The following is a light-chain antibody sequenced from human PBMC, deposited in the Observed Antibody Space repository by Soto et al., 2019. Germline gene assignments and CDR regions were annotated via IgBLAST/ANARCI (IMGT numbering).Light chain of an antibody. V-gene: IGLV1-40*01. CDR1: ISNIGAGYG. J-gene: IGLJ2*01. Sequence: QSVLTQPPSVSGAPGQRVTLSCTGSISNIGAGYGVHWYQQLPGRAPKLLVYDNNKRHSGVPDRFSGSKSGTSASLVITGLQADDEADYYCQSYDSSLSGVVFGGGTKLTVL. CDR2: DNN. CDR3: QSYDSSLSGVV.